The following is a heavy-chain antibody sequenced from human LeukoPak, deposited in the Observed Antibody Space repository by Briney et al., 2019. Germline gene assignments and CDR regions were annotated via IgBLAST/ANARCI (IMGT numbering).Heavy chain of an antibody. D-gene: IGHD3-22*01. CDR3: ARLHFYLPDTYYSDSSGYQQFDY. CDR1: GFTFRSYA. CDR2: IYSGDSDP. J-gene: IGHJ4*02. V-gene: IGHV5-51*01. Sequence: GGCLRLACAVAGFTFRSYAMSSGRQAPAGGQGWMGIIYSGDSDPRYSPSFRDQATIPADKSISTAYLLWSSMEASDIAMYYCARLHFYLPDTYYSDSSGYQQFDYWGQGTLVTVSS.